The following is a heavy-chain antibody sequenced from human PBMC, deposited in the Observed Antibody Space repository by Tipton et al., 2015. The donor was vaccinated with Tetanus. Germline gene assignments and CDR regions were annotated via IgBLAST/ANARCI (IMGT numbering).Heavy chain of an antibody. Sequence: QLVQSGAEVKKPGESLKISCKASGYFFNNYWIAWVRQRPGSGLEWMGIVFPGDSDTRYIPSFQGQVTISADKSISTAYLQWSSLKASDTAMYFCARHECPQCNFDYWGQGALVTVSS. J-gene: IGHJ4*02. CDR2: VFPGDSDT. CDR1: GYFFNNYW. V-gene: IGHV5-51*01. D-gene: IGHD5/OR15-5a*01. CDR3: ARHECPQCNFDY.